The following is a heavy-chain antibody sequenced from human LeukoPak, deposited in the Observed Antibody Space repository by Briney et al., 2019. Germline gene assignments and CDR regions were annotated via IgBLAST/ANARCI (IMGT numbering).Heavy chain of an antibody. CDR2: ISNSGVTT. CDR3: ARERGNYLRY. V-gene: IGHV3-11*04. J-gene: IGHJ4*02. Sequence: GGSLRLSCAASGFTFSDYYMSWIRQAPGKGLEWVSYISNSGVTTHYADPVKGRFTISRDNAKNSLYLQMTSLRAEDTAVYYCARERGNYLRYWGQGTLVTVSS. D-gene: IGHD1-7*01. CDR1: GFTFSDYY.